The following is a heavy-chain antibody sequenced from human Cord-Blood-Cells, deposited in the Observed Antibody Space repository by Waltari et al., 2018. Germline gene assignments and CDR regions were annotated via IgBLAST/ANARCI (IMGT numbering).Heavy chain of an antibody. CDR2: INHSGST. CDR3: ARSPVVTPGAFDI. Sequence: QVQLQQWGAGLLKPSETLSLTCAVYGGSFSGYYWSWIRQPPGKGLEWIGEINHSGSTNYIPSLKSRVTISVDTSKNQFSLKLSSVTAADTAVYYCARSPVVTPGAFDIWGQGTMVTVSS. CDR1: GGSFSGYY. V-gene: IGHV4-34*01. D-gene: IGHD2-21*02. J-gene: IGHJ3*02.